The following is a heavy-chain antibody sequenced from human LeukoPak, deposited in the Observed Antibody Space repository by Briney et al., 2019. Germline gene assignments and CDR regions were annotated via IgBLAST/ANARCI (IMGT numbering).Heavy chain of an antibody. CDR3: ARDGAAAPSYYYYYMDV. V-gene: IGHV1-46*01. Sequence: GASVKVSCKASGYTFTSYCMHWVRQAPGQGLEWMGIINPSGGSTSYAQKFQGRVTMTRDMSTSTVYMELSSLRSEDTAVYYCARDGAAAPSYYYYYMDVWGKGTTVTVSS. J-gene: IGHJ6*03. CDR2: INPSGGST. CDR1: GYTFTSYC. D-gene: IGHD6-13*01.